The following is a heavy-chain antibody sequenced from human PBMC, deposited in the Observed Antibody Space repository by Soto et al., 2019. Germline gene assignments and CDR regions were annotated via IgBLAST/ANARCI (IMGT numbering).Heavy chain of an antibody. CDR2: INPNSGGT. CDR3: AITPGIAAAGYFPDYYYYYGMDV. J-gene: IGHJ6*02. D-gene: IGHD6-13*01. V-gene: IGHV1-2*02. CDR1: GYTFSGYY. Sequence: ASVKGSCKASGYTFSGYYMHWVRQAPGQGLEWMGWINPNSGGTNYAQKFQGRVTMTRDTSISTAYMELSRLRSDDTAVYYCAITPGIAAAGYFPDYYYYYGMDVWGQGTTVTVSS.